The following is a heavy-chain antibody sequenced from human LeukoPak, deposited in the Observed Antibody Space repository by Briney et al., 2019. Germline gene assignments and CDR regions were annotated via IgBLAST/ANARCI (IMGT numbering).Heavy chain of an antibody. CDR2: INPNSGGT. J-gene: IGHJ4*02. CDR1: GYTFTGYY. D-gene: IGHD4-17*01. CDR3: ARARGYGDYSELDY. Sequence: ASVKVSCKASGYTFTGYYMHWVRQAPGQGLEWMGWINPNSGGTNYAQKFQGWVTMTRDTSISTAYMELSRLRSDDAAVYYCARARGYGDYSELDYWGQGTLVTVSS. V-gene: IGHV1-2*04.